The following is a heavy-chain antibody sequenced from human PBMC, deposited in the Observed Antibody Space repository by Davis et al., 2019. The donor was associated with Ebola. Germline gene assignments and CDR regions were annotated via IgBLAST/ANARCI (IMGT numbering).Heavy chain of an antibody. D-gene: IGHD3-3*01. CDR1: GFTFSSYA. Sequence: GGSLRLSCAASGFTFSSYAMGWVRQAPGKGLEWVSAISGSGGSTYYADSVKGRFTISRDNSKNTLYLQMNSLRAEDTAVYYCAKQPEDYDFWSGYPLGYFDYWGQGSLVTVSS. J-gene: IGHJ4*02. CDR3: AKQPEDYDFWSGYPLGYFDY. CDR2: ISGSGGST. V-gene: IGHV3-23*01.